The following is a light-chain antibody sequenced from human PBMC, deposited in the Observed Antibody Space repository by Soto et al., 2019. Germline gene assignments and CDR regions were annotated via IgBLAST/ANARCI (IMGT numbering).Light chain of an antibody. CDR2: DAS. V-gene: IGKV1-5*01. CDR1: QSISSG. Sequence: DIQIAQYRSTLSDSLVSRVTIPCRASQSISSGSAWYQQKPGKAPKLLIYDASSLESGVPSRFSGSGSGTEFTLTISSLQPDDSATYYCQQYYSYWRTFGQGTKVDI. CDR3: QQYYSYWRT. J-gene: IGKJ1*01.